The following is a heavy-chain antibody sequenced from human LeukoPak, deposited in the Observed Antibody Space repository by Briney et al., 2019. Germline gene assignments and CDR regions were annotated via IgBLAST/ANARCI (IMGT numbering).Heavy chain of an antibody. V-gene: IGHV4-39*01. D-gene: IGHD6-13*01. J-gene: IGHJ6*02. CDR3: ASVYSSSWPNYYYGMDV. CDR1: GGSISSSSYH. Sequence: SEALSLTCTVSGGSISSSSYHWGWIRQPPGKGLEWIGSIYYSGSTYYNPSLKSRVTISVDTSKNQFSLKLSSVTAADTAVYYCASVYSSSWPNYYYGMDVWGQGTTVTVSS. CDR2: IYYSGST.